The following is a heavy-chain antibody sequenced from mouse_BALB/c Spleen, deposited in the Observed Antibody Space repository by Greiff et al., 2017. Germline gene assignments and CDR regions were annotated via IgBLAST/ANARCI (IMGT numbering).Heavy chain of an antibody. CDR3: ARCLTTVVESYWYFDV. V-gene: IGHV3-2*02. D-gene: IGHD1-1*01. Sequence: EVKLMESGPGLVKPSQSLSLTCTVTGYSITSDYAWNWIRQFPGNKLEWMGYISYSGSTSYNPSLKSRISITRDTSKNQFFLQLNSVTTEDTATYYCARCLTTVVESYWYFDVWGAGTTVTVSS. CDR1: GYSITSDYA. J-gene: IGHJ1*01. CDR2: ISYSGST.